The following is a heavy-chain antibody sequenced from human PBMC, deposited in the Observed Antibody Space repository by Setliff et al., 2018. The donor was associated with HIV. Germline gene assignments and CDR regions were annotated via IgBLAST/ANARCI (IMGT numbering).Heavy chain of an antibody. V-gene: IGHV4-61*09. CDR1: GGSISSGSCY. CDR2: IYTSGST. CDR3: ARVGYGDYGDAFDI. Sequence: KPSETLSLTCTVSGGSISSGSCYWSWIRQPAGKGLEWIGHIYTSGSTNYNPSLKSRVTISVDTSKNQFSLKLSSVTAADTAVYYCARVGYGDYGDAFDIWGQGTMVTVSS. J-gene: IGHJ3*02. D-gene: IGHD4-17*01.